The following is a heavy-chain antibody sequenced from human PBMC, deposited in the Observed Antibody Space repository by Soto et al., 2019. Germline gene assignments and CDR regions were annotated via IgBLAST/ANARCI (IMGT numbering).Heavy chain of an antibody. CDR3: ARGVCSGGSCCSRVYYYYGMDV. V-gene: IGHV1-69*06. CDR1: GGTFSSYA. Sequence: ASVKVSCKASGGTFSSYAISWVRQAPGQGREWMGGIIPIFGTANYAQKFQGRVTITADKSTSTAYMELSSLRSEDTAVYYCARGVCSGGSCCSRVYYYYGMDVWGQAXTVTVSS. D-gene: IGHD2-15*01. J-gene: IGHJ6*02. CDR2: IIPIFGTA.